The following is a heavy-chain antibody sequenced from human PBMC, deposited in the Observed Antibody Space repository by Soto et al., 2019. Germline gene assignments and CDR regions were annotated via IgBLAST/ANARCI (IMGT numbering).Heavy chain of an antibody. V-gene: IGHV1-18*01. CDR1: GYTFTSYD. J-gene: IGHJ4*02. CDR3: ARVVALRDNYFDY. Sequence: ASVKVSCKASGYTFTSYDINWVRQATGQGLEWMGWISAYNGNTNYAQKLQGRVTMTTDTSTSTAYMELRSLRSDDTAVYYCARVVALRDNYFDYWGQGTLVTVSS. CDR2: ISAYNGNT. D-gene: IGHD5-12*01.